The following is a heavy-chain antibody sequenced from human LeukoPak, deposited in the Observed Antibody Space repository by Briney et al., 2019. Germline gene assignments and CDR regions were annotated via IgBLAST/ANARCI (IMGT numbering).Heavy chain of an antibody. CDR3: ARDRDYDGGGYYFDD. CDR1: GVSISSYY. V-gene: IGHV4-4*07. CDR2: LHTSGSN. D-gene: IGHD4-17*01. J-gene: IGHJ4*02. Sequence: PSETLSLTCSVSGVSISSYYWSWIRQPAGKGLEWIGRLHTSGSNNYNSSLKSRAMMSVDTSKNQFSLRLSSVTAADTAVYYCARDRDYDGGGYYFDDWGQGTLVTVSS.